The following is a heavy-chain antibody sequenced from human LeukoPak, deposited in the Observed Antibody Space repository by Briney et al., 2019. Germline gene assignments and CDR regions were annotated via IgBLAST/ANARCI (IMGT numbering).Heavy chain of an antibody. CDR2: IRYDGSNK. D-gene: IGHD5-24*01. CDR3: AKTPEMATIMDY. J-gene: IGHJ4*02. Sequence: PGGSLRLSCAASGFTFSSYGMHWVRQAPGKGLEWVAFIRYDGSNKFYADSVKGRFTISRDNSKNTLYLQMNSLGAEDTAVYYCAKTPEMATIMDYWGQGTLVTVSS. V-gene: IGHV3-30*02. CDR1: GFTFSSYG.